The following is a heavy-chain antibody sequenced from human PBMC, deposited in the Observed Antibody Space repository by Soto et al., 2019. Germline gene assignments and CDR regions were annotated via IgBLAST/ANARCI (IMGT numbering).Heavy chain of an antibody. CDR3: AKALGYCSGGSCHGAFDI. D-gene: IGHD2-15*01. V-gene: IGHV1-2*02. CDR2: INPNSGGT. CDR1: GYTLTGYY. J-gene: IGHJ3*02. Sequence: ASVKVSCKASGYTLTGYYMHWVRQAPGQGLEWMGWINPNSGGTNYAQKFQGRVTMTRDTSISTAYMELSRLRSDDTAVYYCAKALGYCSGGSCHGAFDIWGQGTMVTVSS.